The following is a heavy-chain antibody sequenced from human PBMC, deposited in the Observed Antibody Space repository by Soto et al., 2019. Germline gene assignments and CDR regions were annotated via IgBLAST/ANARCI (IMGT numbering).Heavy chain of an antibody. J-gene: IGHJ4*01. D-gene: IGHD4-17*01. Sequence: GGSLRLSCXASGFTFSSYAMSWVRQTPGKGLEWGSAIAGSGSGTYYADSVRGRFTVSRDNSQNTLYLQMSRLRAEDTAVYFCVKSPRRDYEPPWEYWGHGTQVTVSS. CDR1: GFTFSSYA. V-gene: IGHV3-23*01. CDR2: IAGSGSGT. CDR3: VKSPRRDYEPPWEY.